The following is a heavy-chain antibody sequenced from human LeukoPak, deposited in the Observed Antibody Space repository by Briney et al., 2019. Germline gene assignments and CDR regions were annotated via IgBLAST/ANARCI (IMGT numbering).Heavy chain of an antibody. V-gene: IGHV3-21*01. CDR2: ISSSGSYI. D-gene: IGHD3-10*01. J-gene: IGHJ4*02. CDR1: GFTFSSYS. CDR3: AREPPGGSDY. Sequence: GGSLRLSCAASGFTFSSYSMNWVRQGPGKGLEWVSSISSSGSYIYYADSVKGRFTISRDNAKNSLYLQMNSLRAADTAVYYCAREPPGGSDYWGQGTLVTVSS.